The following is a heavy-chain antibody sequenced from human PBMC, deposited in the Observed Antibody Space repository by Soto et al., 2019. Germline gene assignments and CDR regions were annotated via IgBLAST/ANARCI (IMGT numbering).Heavy chain of an antibody. Sequence: ASVKVSCKASGYTFTGYYMHWVRQAPGQGLEWMGWINPNSGGTNYAQKFQGWVTITRDTSISTAYMELSRLRSDDTAVYYCARAHYYDSSSDAFDIWGQGTIVTVSS. CDR2: INPNSGGT. CDR1: GYTFTGYY. D-gene: IGHD3-22*01. V-gene: IGHV1-2*04. J-gene: IGHJ3*02. CDR3: ARAHYYDSSSDAFDI.